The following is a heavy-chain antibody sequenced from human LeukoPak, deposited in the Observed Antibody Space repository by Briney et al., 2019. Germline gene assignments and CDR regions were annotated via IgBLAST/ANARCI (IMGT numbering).Heavy chain of an antibody. D-gene: IGHD6-13*01. J-gene: IGHJ5*02. CDR3: TGYSSSWASCFDP. V-gene: IGHV4-4*07. Sequence: PSETLSLTCTVSGGSISNYYWSWIRQPAGKGLEWIGRIYTSGSTNYNPSLKSRVTMSVDTSKNQFSLKLSSVTAADTAVYYCTGYSSSWASCFDPWGQGTLVTVSS. CDR2: IYTSGST. CDR1: GGSISNYY.